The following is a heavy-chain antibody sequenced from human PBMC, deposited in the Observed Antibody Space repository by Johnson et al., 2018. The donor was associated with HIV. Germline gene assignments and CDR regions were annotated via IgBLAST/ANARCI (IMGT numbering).Heavy chain of an antibody. CDR2: IRYDGTNK. D-gene: IGHD3-16*01. J-gene: IGHJ3*02. CDR1: EFTFSSYD. Sequence: QVQLVESGGGVVQPGGSLKLSCAASEFTFSSYDMHWVRQAPGKGREWVTFIRYDGTNKYYADSVKGRFTISRDNSKNTLDLQMNILRAEDTAVYYCARCVITFGGVGGAFDIWGQGTMVTVSS. V-gene: IGHV3-30*02. CDR3: ARCVITFGGVGGAFDI.